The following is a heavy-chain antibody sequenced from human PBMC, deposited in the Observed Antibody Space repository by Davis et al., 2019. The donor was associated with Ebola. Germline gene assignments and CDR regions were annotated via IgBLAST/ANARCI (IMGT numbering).Heavy chain of an antibody. CDR1: GFTFSDYF. Sequence: GESLKISCAASGFTFSDYFMSWVHQAPGKGLEWVANINKEGSEMHYVDSLKGRFTISRDNARNSLHLQMTSLRVEDTAVYYCARERIIGTNRGRLDSWGHGTLVTVSS. D-gene: IGHD1-7*01. CDR3: ARERIIGTNRGRLDS. V-gene: IGHV3-7*03. CDR2: INKEGSEM. J-gene: IGHJ5*01.